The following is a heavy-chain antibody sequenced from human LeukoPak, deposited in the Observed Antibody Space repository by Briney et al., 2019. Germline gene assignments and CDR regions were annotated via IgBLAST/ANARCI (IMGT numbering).Heavy chain of an antibody. CDR2: ISYDGSNK. Sequence: PGGSLRLSCAASGFTFSSCAMHWVRQAPGKGLEWVAIISYDGSNKYYGDSVKGRFTISRDNSKNTLFLQMNSLRPEDTAVYYCARHPGDFTGIVNYYYMDVWGKGTTVTVSS. D-gene: IGHD1-26*01. V-gene: IGHV3-30*04. CDR3: ARHPGDFTGIVNYYYMDV. CDR1: GFTFSSCA. J-gene: IGHJ6*03.